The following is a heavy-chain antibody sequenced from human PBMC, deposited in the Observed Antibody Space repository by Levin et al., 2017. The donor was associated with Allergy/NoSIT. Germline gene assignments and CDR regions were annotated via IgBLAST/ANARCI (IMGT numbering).Heavy chain of an antibody. V-gene: IGHV3-21*01. CDR1: GFTFSSSS. Sequence: LSLTCAASGFTFSSSSMNWVRHAPGKGLEWVSSISSSSSYIYYADSVKGRFTISRDNAKNSLYLQMNSLRAEDTAVYYCAREGHDGMDVWGQGTTVTVSS. CDR2: ISSSSSYI. J-gene: IGHJ6*02. CDR3: AREGHDGMDV.